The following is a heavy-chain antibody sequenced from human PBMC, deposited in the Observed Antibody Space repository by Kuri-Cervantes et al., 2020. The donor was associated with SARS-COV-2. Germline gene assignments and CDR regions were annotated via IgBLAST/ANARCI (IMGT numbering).Heavy chain of an antibody. CDR1: GGSISSGDYY. CDR3: ARDANTADPHAFDI. Sequence: LRLSCTVSGGSISSGDYYWSWIRQPPGKGLEWIGYIYYSGSTYYNPSLKSRVTISVDTSKNQFSLKLSSVTAADTAVYYCARDANTADPHAFDIWGQGTMVTVSS. D-gene: IGHD5-18*01. V-gene: IGHV4-30-4*01. J-gene: IGHJ3*02. CDR2: IYYSGST.